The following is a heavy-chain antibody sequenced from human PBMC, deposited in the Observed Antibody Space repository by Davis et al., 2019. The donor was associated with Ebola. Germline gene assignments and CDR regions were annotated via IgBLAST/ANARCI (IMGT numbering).Heavy chain of an antibody. Sequence: MPGGSLRLSCAVYGGSFSGYYWSWIRQPPGKGLEWTGEINHSGSPNYNPSLKSRVTISVDTSKNQFSLKLSSVTAADTAVYYCAMRTLSWYDDAFAVWGQGTMVTVSS. D-gene: IGHD6-13*01. CDR3: AMRTLSWYDDAFAV. J-gene: IGHJ3*01. CDR2: INHSGSP. CDR1: GGSFSGYY. V-gene: IGHV4-34*01.